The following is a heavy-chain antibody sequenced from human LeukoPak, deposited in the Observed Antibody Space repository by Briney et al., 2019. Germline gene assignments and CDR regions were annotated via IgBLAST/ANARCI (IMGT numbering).Heavy chain of an antibody. CDR1: DGSISTYY. CDR2: IYYNGAT. D-gene: IGHD6-19*01. J-gene: IGHJ4*02. CDR3: ARRTVTNGWFRIDY. V-gene: IGHV4-59*08. Sequence: ETLSLTCTVSDGSISTYYRSWIRQPPGKGLEWIGYIYYNGATDYNPSLKSRVTISVDTSKNEFSLKLSSVTAADTALYYCARRTVTNGWFRIDYWGQGSLVIVSS.